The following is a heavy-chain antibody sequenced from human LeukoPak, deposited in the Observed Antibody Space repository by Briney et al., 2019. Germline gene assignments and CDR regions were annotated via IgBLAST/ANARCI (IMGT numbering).Heavy chain of an antibody. CDR1: GGSITSGDYR. CDR3: ARQFDY. Sequence: SETLSLTCSVSGGSITSGDYRWGWNRQSPGKGLEWIGSFYNRGSPYYNPSLKSRVTISLDTSKNQFSLMLTSVTAADTAIYYCARQFDYWGPGTLVTVSS. J-gene: IGHJ4*02. CDR2: FYNRGSP. V-gene: IGHV4-39*01.